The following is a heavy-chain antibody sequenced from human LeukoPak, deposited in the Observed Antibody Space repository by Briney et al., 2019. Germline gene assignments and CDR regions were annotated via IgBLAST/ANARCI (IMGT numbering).Heavy chain of an antibody. V-gene: IGHV3-48*02. CDR1: GFSFSSYS. CDR2: ISSSSSTI. J-gene: IGHJ1*01. Sequence: GGSLRLSCAASGFSFSSYSMNWVRQAPGKGLEWVSYISSSSSTIYYADSVKGRFTIYRDNAKNSLYLQMNRLRDEDTAVYYCARDLGYYYDSSGSEYFQHWGQGTLVTVSS. CDR3: ARDLGYYYDSSGSEYFQH. D-gene: IGHD3-22*01.